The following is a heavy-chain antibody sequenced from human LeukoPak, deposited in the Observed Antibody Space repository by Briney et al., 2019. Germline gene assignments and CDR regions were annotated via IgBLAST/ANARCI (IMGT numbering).Heavy chain of an antibody. J-gene: IGHJ6*03. V-gene: IGHV4-39*01. CDR3: ARQGLTTAYYYYYMDV. CDR2: IYYSGST. D-gene: IGHD4-17*01. CDR1: GGSISSSSYY. Sequence: SETLSLTYTVSGGSISSSSYYWGWIRQPPGKGLEWIGSIYYSGSTYYNPSLKSRVTISVDTSKNQFSLKLSSVTAADTAVYYCARQGLTTAYYYYYMDVWGKGTTVTISS.